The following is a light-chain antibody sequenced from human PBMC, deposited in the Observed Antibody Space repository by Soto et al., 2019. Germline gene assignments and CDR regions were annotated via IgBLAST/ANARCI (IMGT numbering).Light chain of an antibody. CDR2: GAS. Sequence: EIVMTQSPATLSVSPGERVTLSCRASQSVRSNLAWYQQKPGQAPRLLIFGASTRVTGLPARFSGSGSGTDFTLTISSLQSEDFAVYYCQQYNTWPPITFGQGTRLE. CDR1: QSVRSN. CDR3: QQYNTWPPIT. V-gene: IGKV3-15*01. J-gene: IGKJ5*01.